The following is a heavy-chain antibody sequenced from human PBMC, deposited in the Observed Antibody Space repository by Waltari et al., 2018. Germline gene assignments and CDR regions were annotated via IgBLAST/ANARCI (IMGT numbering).Heavy chain of an antibody. J-gene: IGHJ3*01. V-gene: IGHV3-74*03. CDR3: ARAGLLGAFDV. CDR2: INNDGSST. Sequence: EVQLVESGGGLVPPGGSLRLSCAASGFTFSRSWIHWVRQFPGKGLMWVSRINNDGSSTVYADSVKGRFTISRDDAKNTVSLQMNNLSAEDTALYYCARAGLLGAFDVWGQGTMVTVSS. CDR1: GFTFSRSW. D-gene: IGHD2-15*01.